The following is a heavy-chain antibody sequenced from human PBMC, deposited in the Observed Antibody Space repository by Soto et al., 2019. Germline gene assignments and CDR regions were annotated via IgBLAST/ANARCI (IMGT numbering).Heavy chain of an antibody. CDR1: GFTFSSYG. Sequence: GGSLRLSCAASGFTFSSYGMHWVRQAPGKGLEWVAVISYDGSNKYYADSVKGRFTISRDNSKNTLYLQMNSLRAEDTAVYYCAKELAAAGTVAFDYWGQGTLVTVSS. CDR3: AKELAAAGTVAFDY. CDR2: ISYDGSNK. D-gene: IGHD6-13*01. V-gene: IGHV3-30*18. J-gene: IGHJ4*02.